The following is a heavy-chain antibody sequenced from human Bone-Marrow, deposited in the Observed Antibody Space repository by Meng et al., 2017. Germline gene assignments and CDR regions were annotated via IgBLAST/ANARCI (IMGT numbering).Heavy chain of an antibody. V-gene: IGHV3-30*01. CDR3: AGGAGEQWLATFDY. CDR2: ISYDGSNK. J-gene: IGHJ4*02. D-gene: IGHD6-19*01. CDR1: GFTFSSYA. Sequence: QVELGESGGGVVQPGRSLRLSCAASGFTFSSYAMHWVRQAPGKGLEWVAVISYDGSNKYYADSVKGRFTISRDNSKNTLYLQMNSLRAEDTAVYYCAGGAGEQWLATFDYWGQGTLVTVSS.